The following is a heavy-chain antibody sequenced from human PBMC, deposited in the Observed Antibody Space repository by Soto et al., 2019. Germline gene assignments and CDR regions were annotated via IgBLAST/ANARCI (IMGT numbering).Heavy chain of an antibody. CDR2: INYSGST. CDR3: ARARGGYFHY. V-gene: IGHV4-59*01. J-gene: IGHJ4*02. Sequence: QVQLQESGPGLVKPSETLSLTCTVSGDSISSYYWSWIRQPPGKGLEWIGYINYSGSTNYNPSLKSRVTKSVDTSKNQFSPKLSSGTAADTAVYYCARARGGYFHYWGQGTLVTVSS. CDR1: GDSISSYY. D-gene: IGHD3-10*01.